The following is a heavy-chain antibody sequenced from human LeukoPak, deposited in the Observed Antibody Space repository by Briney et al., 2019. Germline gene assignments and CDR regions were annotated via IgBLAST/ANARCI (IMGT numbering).Heavy chain of an antibody. CDR3: ARGRRGIVATGKLLTFDY. Sequence: ASVKVSCKASGYTFTGYYMHWVRLVPGQGLEWMGWIIPNSGGTKYGQKFQGRVTMTRDTSIRTAYMELSNLESDDTAMYYCARGRRGIVATGKLLTFDYWGQGTLVTVSS. J-gene: IGHJ4*02. CDR2: IIPNSGGT. CDR1: GYTFTGYY. V-gene: IGHV1-2*02. D-gene: IGHD6-13*01.